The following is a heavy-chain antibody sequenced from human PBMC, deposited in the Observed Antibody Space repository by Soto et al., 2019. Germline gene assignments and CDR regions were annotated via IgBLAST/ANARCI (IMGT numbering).Heavy chain of an antibody. CDR1: GGSFSGYY. Sequence: SETLSLTCAVYGGSFSGYYWSWIRQPPGKGLEWIGEINHSGSTNYNPSLKSRVTISVDTSKDQFSLKLSSVAAADTAVYYCAGGDYGDYYDAFDIWGQGTMVTVSS. D-gene: IGHD4-17*01. J-gene: IGHJ3*02. CDR2: INHSGST. CDR3: AGGDYGDYYDAFDI. V-gene: IGHV4-34*01.